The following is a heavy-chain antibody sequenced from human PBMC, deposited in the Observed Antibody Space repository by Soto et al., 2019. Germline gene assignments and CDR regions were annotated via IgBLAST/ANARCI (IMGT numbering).Heavy chain of an antibody. V-gene: IGHV3-23*01. D-gene: IGHD6-19*01. CDR2: ISYSAGVT. Sequence: PGGSLRLSCVPSEFTFTSSAMVWVRQAQGKGLEWVSSISYSAGVTHYADAVKGRFTISRDNSKSTLYLQMNNLRAEDTAVYYCAKGSAFSVAGTGGNFDFWGQGT. CDR1: EFTFTSSA. J-gene: IGHJ4*02. CDR3: AKGSAFSVAGTGGNFDF.